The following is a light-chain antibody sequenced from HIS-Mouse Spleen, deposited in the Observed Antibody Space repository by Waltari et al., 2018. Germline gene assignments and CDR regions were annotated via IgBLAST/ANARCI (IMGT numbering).Light chain of an antibody. V-gene: IGKV2-28*01. CDR3: MQALQTPWT. Sequence: DMVMTQSPLSRPVTPGWPASSSSTSSQSLLHSNGYNYLDWYLQKPGQSPQLLIYLGSNRASGVPDRFSGSGSGTDFTLKISRVEAEDVGVYYCMQALQTPWTFGQGTKLEIK. CDR1: QSLLHSNGYNY. J-gene: IGKJ2*01. CDR2: LGS.